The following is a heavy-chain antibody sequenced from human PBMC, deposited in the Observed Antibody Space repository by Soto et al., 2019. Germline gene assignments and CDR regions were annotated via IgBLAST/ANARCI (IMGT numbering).Heavy chain of an antibody. CDR3: ARDVSYTSYYYGMDV. D-gene: IGHD2-8*01. V-gene: IGHV1-2*04. J-gene: IGHJ6*02. CDR1: GYTFTGYY. Sequence: ASVKVSCKASGYTFTGYYMYWVRQAPGQGLEWMGWINPNSGGTNYARKFQGWVTMTRDTSISTAYMELSRLRSDDTAVYYCARDVSYTSYYYGMDVWGQGTTVTVSS. CDR2: INPNSGGT.